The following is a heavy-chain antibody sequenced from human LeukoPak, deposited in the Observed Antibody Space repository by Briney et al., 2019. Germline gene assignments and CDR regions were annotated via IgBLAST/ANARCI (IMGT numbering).Heavy chain of an antibody. CDR2: ISSSGGTI. CDR3: ARERRQWQPFDI. V-gene: IGHV3-48*04. D-gene: IGHD6-19*01. CDR1: GFTFSDYI. J-gene: IGHJ3*02. Sequence: GGSLRLSCAASGFTFSDYIINWVRQAPGKGLEWISYISSSGGTIYYADSVKGRFTISRDNSDNSLFLQMSSLRAEDTAVYYCARERRQWQPFDIWGQGTMVTVSS.